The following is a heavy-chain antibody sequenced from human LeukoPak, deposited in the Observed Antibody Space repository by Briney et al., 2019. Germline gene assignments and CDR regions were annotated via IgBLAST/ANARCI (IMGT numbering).Heavy chain of an antibody. CDR3: ARGGRYSSRLKVDAFDI. D-gene: IGHD6-13*01. J-gene: IGHJ3*02. V-gene: IGHV1-2*02. Sequence: ASVKVSCKASGYTFTGYYMHWVRQAPGQGLEWMGWINPNSGGTNYAQKFQGRVTMTRDTSISTAYMELSRLRSDDTAVYYCARGGRYSSRLKVDAFDIWGQGTMVTVSS. CDR2: INPNSGGT. CDR1: GYTFTGYY.